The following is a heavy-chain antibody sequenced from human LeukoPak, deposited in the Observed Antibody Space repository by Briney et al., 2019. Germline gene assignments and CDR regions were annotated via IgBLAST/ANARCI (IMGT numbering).Heavy chain of an antibody. CDR1: GFTFSGYE. CDR2: VAGRGDVT. CDR3: AREDRSSGFYGLDY. D-gene: IGHD6-19*01. V-gene: IGHV3-23*01. Sequence: SGGSLRLSCAASGFTFSGYEMNWVRQAPGKGLEWVSSVAGRGDVTYYADSVKGRFTISRDNSKNTLYLQMNSLRAEDTAVYHCAREDRSSGFYGLDYWGQGTLVTVSS. J-gene: IGHJ4*02.